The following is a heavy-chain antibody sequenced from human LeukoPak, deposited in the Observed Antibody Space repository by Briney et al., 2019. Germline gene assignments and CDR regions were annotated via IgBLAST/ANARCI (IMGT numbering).Heavy chain of an antibody. CDR3: ARGLDNFWSGYFTETDAFDI. J-gene: IGHJ3*02. Sequence: SQTLSLTCTVSGGSISSGGYYWSWIRQPPGKGLEWIGYIYYSGSTNYNPSLKSRVTISVDTSKNQFSLKLSSVTAADTAVYYCARGLDNFWSGYFTETDAFDIWGQGTMVTVSS. D-gene: IGHD3-3*01. CDR2: IYYSGST. V-gene: IGHV4-61*08. CDR1: GGSISSGGYY.